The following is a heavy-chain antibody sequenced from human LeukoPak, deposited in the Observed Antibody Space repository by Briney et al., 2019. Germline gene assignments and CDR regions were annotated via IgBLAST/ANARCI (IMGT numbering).Heavy chain of an antibody. Sequence: ASVKVSCKASGYTFTGYYMHWVRQAPGQGLEWMGWMNPNSGGTNYAQKFQGRVTMTRDTSISTAYMELSRLRSDDTAVYYCARDSRRIVVVPAAIPYWGQGTLVTVSS. CDR3: ARDSRRIVVVPAAIPY. J-gene: IGHJ4*02. V-gene: IGHV1-2*02. CDR1: GYTFTGYY. D-gene: IGHD2-2*02. CDR2: MNPNSGGT.